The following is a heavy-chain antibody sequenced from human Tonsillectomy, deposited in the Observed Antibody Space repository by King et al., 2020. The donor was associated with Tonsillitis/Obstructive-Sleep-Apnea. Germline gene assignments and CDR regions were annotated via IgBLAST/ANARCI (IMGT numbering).Heavy chain of an antibody. CDR2: ISSSGSTI. J-gene: IGHJ4*02. D-gene: IGHD6-13*01. V-gene: IGHV3-48*03. CDR3: ARRGSDDSSSWYLDYFVY. CDR1: GFTFSSYE. Sequence: VQLVESGGGLVQPGGSLRLSCAASGFTFSSYEMNWVRQAPGKGLVWVSYISSSGSTIYYADSVKGRFTISRDNAKNSLYLQMNSLRAEDTAVYYCARRGSDDSSSWYLDYFVYWGQGTLVTVSS.